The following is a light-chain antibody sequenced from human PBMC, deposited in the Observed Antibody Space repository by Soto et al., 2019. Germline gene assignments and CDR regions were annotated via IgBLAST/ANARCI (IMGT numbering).Light chain of an antibody. J-gene: IGKJ5*01. Sequence: EILLTQSPDTLSLSPGERATLXXRASXTVIRNNLAWHQQKPGQTPRLLXXGASNRATGIPDRFSGSGSGTDFTLTISRLEPDDFAVYYCQQRSNWPRSITFGQGTRLEIK. CDR2: GAS. CDR1: XTVIRNN. CDR3: QQRSNWPRSIT. V-gene: IGKV3D-20*02.